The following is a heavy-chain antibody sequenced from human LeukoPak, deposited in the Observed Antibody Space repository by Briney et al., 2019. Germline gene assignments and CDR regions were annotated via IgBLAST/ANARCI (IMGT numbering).Heavy chain of an antibody. J-gene: IGHJ3*02. CDR1: GFTFSSYG. CDR2: ISYDGSNK. D-gene: IGHD3-3*01. Sequence: GGSLRLSCAASGFTFSSYGMHWVRQAPGKGLEWVAVISYDGSNKYYADSVKGRFTISRDNSKNTLYLQMNSLRAEDTAVYYCAKDQDFWSGYLGNDAFDIWGQGTMVTVSS. CDR3: AKDQDFWSGYLGNDAFDI. V-gene: IGHV3-30*18.